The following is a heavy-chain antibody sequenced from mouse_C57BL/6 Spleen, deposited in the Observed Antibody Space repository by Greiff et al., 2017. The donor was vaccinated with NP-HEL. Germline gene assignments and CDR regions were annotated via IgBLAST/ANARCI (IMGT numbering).Heavy chain of an antibody. Sequence: QVQLQQPGAELVMPGASVKLSCKASGYTFTSYWMHWVKQRPGQGLEWIGEIDPSDSYTNYNQKFKGKSTLTVDKSSSTAYMQLSSLTSEGSAVYYCARWLLRAMDYWGQGTSVTVSS. CDR1: GYTFTSYW. D-gene: IGHD2-3*01. J-gene: IGHJ4*01. V-gene: IGHV1-69*01. CDR3: ARWLLRAMDY. CDR2: IDPSDSYT.